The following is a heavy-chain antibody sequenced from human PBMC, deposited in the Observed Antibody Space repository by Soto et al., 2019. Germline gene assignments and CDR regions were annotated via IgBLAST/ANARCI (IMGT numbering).Heavy chain of an antibody. D-gene: IGHD4-4*01. Sequence: SETLSLTCAVSGGSISSGGYSWSRIRQPPGKGLEWIGYMYHSGSTYYNPSLKSRVTISIDRSKNQFSLKLSPVTGLRSDDTAVYYCAGDPDSHYNDSHASSYPWGQGTLVTVSS. CDR1: GGSISSGGYS. CDR3: AGDPDSHYNDSHASSYP. CDR2: MYHSGST. J-gene: IGHJ5*02. V-gene: IGHV4-30-2*02.